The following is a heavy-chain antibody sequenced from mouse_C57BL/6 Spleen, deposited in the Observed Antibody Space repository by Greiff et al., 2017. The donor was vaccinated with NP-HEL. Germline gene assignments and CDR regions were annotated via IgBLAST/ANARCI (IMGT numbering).Heavy chain of an antibody. CDR1: GFTFSAYG. V-gene: IGHV5-17*01. CDR2: ISSGSSTI. CDR3: AIASGAY. D-gene: IGHD6-1*01. J-gene: IGHJ3*01. Sequence: EVQLVESGEGLVKPGGSLNLSCAASGFTFSAYGMHWVRQAPEKGLEWVAYISSGSSTIYYADTVKGRFTITRDNAKNTLFLQMTSLRSEDTAMYYCAIASGAYWGQGTLVTVSA.